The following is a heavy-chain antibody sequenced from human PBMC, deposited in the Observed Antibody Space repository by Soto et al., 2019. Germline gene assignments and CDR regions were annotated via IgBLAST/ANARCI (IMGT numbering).Heavy chain of an antibody. CDR2: IYYSGNT. CDR3: VRLAASSGHYYGMDV. D-gene: IGHD6-6*01. V-gene: IGHV4-30-2*04. Sequence: PPGKGLEWIGYIYYSGNTYYNPSLKSRFSISVDTSKNQFSLNLSSVTAADTAIYFFVRLAASSGHYYGMDVLGQRTTVT. J-gene: IGHJ6*02.